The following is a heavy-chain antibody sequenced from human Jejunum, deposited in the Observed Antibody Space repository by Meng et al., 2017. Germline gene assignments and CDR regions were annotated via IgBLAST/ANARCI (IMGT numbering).Heavy chain of an antibody. J-gene: IGHJ4*02. V-gene: IGHV4-39*01. D-gene: IGHD6-19*01. Sequence: QLQLQESGPGLAKPSETLSLTCTFPGGSISRSVYYWGWIRQPPGKGMEWIGSIYYSGTTYYNPSLKSRVTISVDTSKNQFSLELSSVTAADTAVYYCASLRPWLDSPGPPNEYWGQGTLVTVSS. CDR1: GGSISRSVYY. CDR2: IYYSGTT. CDR3: ASLRPWLDSPGPPNEY.